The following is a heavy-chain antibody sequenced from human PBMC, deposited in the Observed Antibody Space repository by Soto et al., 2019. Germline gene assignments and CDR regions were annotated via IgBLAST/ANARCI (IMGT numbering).Heavy chain of an antibody. CDR2: INHSGST. J-gene: IGHJ5*02. V-gene: IGHV4-34*01. Sequence: QVQLQQWGAGLLKPSETLSLTCAVYGGSFSGYYWSWIRQPPGKGLEWIGEINHSGSTNYNPSLKRRVTISVDTSKNQFSLKLSSVTAADTAVYYCASRYCSSTSCYAPGFDPWGQGTLVTVSS. D-gene: IGHD2-2*01. CDR3: ASRYCSSTSCYAPGFDP. CDR1: GGSFSGYY.